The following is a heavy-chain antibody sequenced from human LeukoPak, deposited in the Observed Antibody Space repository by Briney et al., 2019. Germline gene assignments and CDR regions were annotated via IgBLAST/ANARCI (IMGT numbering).Heavy chain of an antibody. Sequence: PGGSLRLSCAASGVTFSSYTMSWVRQAPGEGLGWVSAICGSGGSTYYADSVKGRFTISRDNSKNTLYLQMNSLRAEDTAVYYCARSAPYSSSLWSGYYYMDVWGKGTTVTISS. CDR1: GVTFSSYT. J-gene: IGHJ6*03. D-gene: IGHD6-13*01. CDR2: ICGSGGST. V-gene: IGHV3-23*01. CDR3: ARSAPYSSSLWSGYYYMDV.